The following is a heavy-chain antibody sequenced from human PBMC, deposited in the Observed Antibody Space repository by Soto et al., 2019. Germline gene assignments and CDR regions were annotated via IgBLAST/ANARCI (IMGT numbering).Heavy chain of an antibody. J-gene: IGHJ2*01. CDR3: ARLSVGVNWYFDL. V-gene: IGHV3-11*06. CDR1: GFNFGDYY. D-gene: IGHD1-26*01. Sequence: QMQLVESGGGLVKPGGSLRVSCAASGFNFGDYYMSWIRQAPGKGLEWVAFVSSSGSYTKYSDSVGGRLTVSRDNGKNSLHLQLNSLRVDDTAVYYCARLSVGVNWYFDLWGRGTLVTVSS. CDR2: VSSSGSYT.